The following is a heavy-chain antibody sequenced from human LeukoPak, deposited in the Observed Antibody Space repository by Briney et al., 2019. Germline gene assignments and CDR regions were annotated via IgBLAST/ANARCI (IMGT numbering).Heavy chain of an antibody. V-gene: IGHV3-21*01. D-gene: IGHD3-22*01. Sequence: GGSLRLSCAASGFTFSSYSMNWVRQAPGKGLEWVSSISSSSSYIYYADSVKGRFTISRDNAKNSLYLQMNSLRAEDTAVYYCARVRITMIVVVPDAFDIWGQGTMVTVSS. CDR2: ISSSSSYI. CDR3: ARVRITMIVVVPDAFDI. J-gene: IGHJ3*02. CDR1: GFTFSSYS.